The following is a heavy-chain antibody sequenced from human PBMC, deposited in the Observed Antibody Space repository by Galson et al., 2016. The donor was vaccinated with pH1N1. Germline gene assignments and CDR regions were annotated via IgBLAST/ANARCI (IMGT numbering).Heavy chain of an antibody. V-gene: IGHV1-2*06. CDR2: INSKTGRT. CDR3: ARAPMGSTLYYCDY. Sequence: SVKVSSKASGYTFTEYYIHWVRQAPGQGLEWMGRINSKTGRTDYAQSFQGRVTMTRDTSISAAYMDLNRLRSDDTAVYYCARAPMGSTLYYCDYWGQGTLVTVSS. D-gene: IGHD1-26*01. CDR1: GYTFTEYY. J-gene: IGHJ4*02.